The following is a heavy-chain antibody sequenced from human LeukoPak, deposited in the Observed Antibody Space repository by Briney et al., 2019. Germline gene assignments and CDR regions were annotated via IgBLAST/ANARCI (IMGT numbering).Heavy chain of an antibody. Sequence: PGGSLRLSCAASGFTFSSYGMSWVRQAPGKGLEWVSAISGSGGSTYYADTVKGRFTISRDNAKNSLYLQMNSLRAEDTAVYYCARDSSSTQQLWFVYWGQGTLVTVSS. D-gene: IGHD5-18*01. CDR3: ARDSSSTQQLWFVY. V-gene: IGHV3-23*01. CDR2: ISGSGGST. J-gene: IGHJ4*02. CDR1: GFTFSSYG.